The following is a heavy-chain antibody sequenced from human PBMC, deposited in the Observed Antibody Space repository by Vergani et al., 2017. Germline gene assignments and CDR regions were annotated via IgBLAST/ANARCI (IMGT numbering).Heavy chain of an antibody. V-gene: IGHV3-9*01. CDR2: ISWNSGSI. CDR3: AKGSPWSYDILTGPIFFDY. D-gene: IGHD3-9*01. CDR1: GFTFDDYA. J-gene: IGHJ4*02. Sequence: EVQLVESGGGLVQPGRSLRLSCAASGFTFDDYAMHWVRQAPGKGLEWVSGISWNSGSIGYADSVKGRFTISRDNAKNSLYLQMNSLRAEDTALYYCAKGSPWSYDILTGPIFFDYWGQGTLVTVSS.